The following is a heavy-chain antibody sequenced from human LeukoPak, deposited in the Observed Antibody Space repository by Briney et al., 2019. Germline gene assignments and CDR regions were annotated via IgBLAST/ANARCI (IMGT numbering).Heavy chain of an antibody. CDR2: IYPGDSDT. J-gene: IGHJ6*03. CDR3: VRLGQYQGDRYYYSMDV. D-gene: IGHD2-2*01. V-gene: IGHV5-51*01. Sequence: GESLKISCKGSGYSFTSYWIGWVRQMPGKGLEWMGIIYPGDSDTRYSPSFQGQVTISADKSISTAYLQWSSLKASDTAMYYCVRLGQYQGDRYYYSMDVWGKGTTVTISS. CDR1: GYSFTSYW.